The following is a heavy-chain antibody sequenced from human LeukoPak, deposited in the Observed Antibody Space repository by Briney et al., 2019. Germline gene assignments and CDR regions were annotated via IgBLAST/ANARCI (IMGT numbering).Heavy chain of an antibody. V-gene: IGHV3-23*01. D-gene: IGHD5-18*01. CDR3: AKNRIQLWSALDY. Sequence: PGGSLKLSCAASGFTFSSYAMSWVRQAPGKGLEWVSAISGSGGSTYYADSVKGRFTISRDNSKNTLYLQMNSLRAEDTAVYYCAKNRIQLWSALDYWGQGTLVTVSS. CDR1: GFTFSSYA. J-gene: IGHJ4*02. CDR2: ISGSGGST.